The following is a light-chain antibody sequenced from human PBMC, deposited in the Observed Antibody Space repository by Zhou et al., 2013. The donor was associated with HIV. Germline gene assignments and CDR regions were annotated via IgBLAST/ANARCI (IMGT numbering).Light chain of an antibody. CDR2: GAS. V-gene: IGKV3-20*01. Sequence: IALTQSPDTLSLSPGERVVLSCRASETGRYNSLAWYQQRSGQAPRLLIYGASSRATGIPDRFTGSGFGADFDLTIDRLEPEDFAVYYCQHYGVSPYTFGPGTKLEI. CDR3: QHYGVSPYT. CDR1: ETGRYNS. J-gene: IGKJ2*01.